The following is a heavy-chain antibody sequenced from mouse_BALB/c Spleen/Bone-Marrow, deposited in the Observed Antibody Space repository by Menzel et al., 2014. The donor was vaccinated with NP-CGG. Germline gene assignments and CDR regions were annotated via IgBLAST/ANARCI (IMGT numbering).Heavy chain of an antibody. J-gene: IGHJ4*01. CDR2: ISSGSGTI. CDR3: ASLTYYAMDY. V-gene: IGHV5-17*02. Sequence: DVMLVESGGGLVQPGGSRKLSCAASGFTFSSFGMHWVRQAPEKGLEWVAYISSGSGTIYYADTVKGRFTISRDNPKNTLFLQMTSLRSEDTAMYYCASLTYYAMDYWGQGTSVTVSS. CDR1: GFTFSSFG.